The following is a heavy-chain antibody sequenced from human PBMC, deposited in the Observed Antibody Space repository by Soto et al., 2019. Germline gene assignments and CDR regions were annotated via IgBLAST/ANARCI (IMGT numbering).Heavy chain of an antibody. J-gene: IGHJ6*03. V-gene: IGHV3-30*18. CDR3: AKYGDYVLISYYYMEV. Sequence: PVWSLKLSCAASVFTFSSYGMHWVRQSPFKVLEWLAVISYDGSNKYYADSVKGRFTISRDNSKNTLYLQMNSLRAEDTAVYYCAKYGDYVLISYYYMEVWGKGTTVTVSS. D-gene: IGHD4-17*01. CDR2: ISYDGSNK. CDR1: VFTFSSYG.